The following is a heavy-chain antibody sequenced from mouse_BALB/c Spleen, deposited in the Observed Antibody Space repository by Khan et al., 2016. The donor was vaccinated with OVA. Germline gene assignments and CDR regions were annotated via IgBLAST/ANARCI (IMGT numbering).Heavy chain of an antibody. CDR3: ARVNDSSGVDY. CDR1: GFTFSRHA. Sequence: EVELVESGGGLVKPGGSLKLSCAASGFTFSRHAMSWVRQTPEKRLEWVASIGSGGSTYYPDSVKGRFTISRENASNFLYLQMRRLRSEDSAMYYCARVNDSSGVDYWGQGTTLTVSS. V-gene: IGHV5-6-5*01. J-gene: IGHJ2*01. D-gene: IGHD1-1*01. CDR2: IGSGGST.